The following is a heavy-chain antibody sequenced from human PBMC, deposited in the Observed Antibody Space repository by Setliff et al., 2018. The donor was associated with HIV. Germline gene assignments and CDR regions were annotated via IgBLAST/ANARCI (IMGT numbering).Heavy chain of an antibody. CDR1: GSTFSTYD. J-gene: IGHJ4*02. Sequence: ASVKVSCKPSGSTFSTYDINWVRQATGQGLEWMGWMNPNSGNTGYAQKFQGRVTMTRDTSTSTVYMELSSLRSEDTAVYYCATTKGLSSGYDYWGQGTLVTVSS. D-gene: IGHD3-22*01. CDR3: ATTKGLSSGYDY. V-gene: IGHV1-8*01. CDR2: MNPNSGNT.